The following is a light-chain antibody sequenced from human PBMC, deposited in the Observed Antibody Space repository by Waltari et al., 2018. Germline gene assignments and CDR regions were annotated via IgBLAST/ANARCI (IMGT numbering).Light chain of an antibody. CDR1: QSVGSD. CDR3: QQYNKWPPYT. Sequence: EIVMTQSPATLSVSPRERATLSCRASQSVGSDLAWYQQKPGRAPNLLIHGASTRVTGIPARFSGSGSGTEFTLTISSLQSEDFAVYYCQQYNKWPPYTFGQGTKLEIK. CDR2: GAS. V-gene: IGKV3-15*01. J-gene: IGKJ2*01.